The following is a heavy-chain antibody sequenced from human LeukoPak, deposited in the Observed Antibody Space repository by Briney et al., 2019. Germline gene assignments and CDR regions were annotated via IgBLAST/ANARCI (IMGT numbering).Heavy chain of an antibody. D-gene: IGHD2-2*02. CDR2: MNPNSGNT. V-gene: IGHV1-8*03. CDR1: GYTFTSYD. J-gene: IGHJ5*02. CDR3: ARDYFRRCPPKNSSTSCYRGGWFDP. Sequence: GASVKVSCKASGYTFTSYDINWVRQATGQGLEWMGWMNPNSGNTGYAQKFQGRVTITADESTSTAYMELSSLRSEDTAVYYCARDYFRRCPPKNSSTSCYRGGWFDPWGQGTLVTVSS.